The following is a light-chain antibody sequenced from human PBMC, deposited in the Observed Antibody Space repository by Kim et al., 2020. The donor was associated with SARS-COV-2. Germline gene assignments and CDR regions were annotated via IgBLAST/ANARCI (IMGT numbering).Light chain of an antibody. V-gene: IGKV3-11*01. J-gene: IGKJ2*01. CDR2: DAF. Sequence: SPGETAILSCRASQSVDNFLAWYQQKPGQPPRPVIYDAFIRATDTPDRFSGSGYGTDFTLTINNLEPEDFAVYYCQQRSKWPPFTFGQGTKLEI. CDR1: QSVDNF. CDR3: QQRSKWPPFT.